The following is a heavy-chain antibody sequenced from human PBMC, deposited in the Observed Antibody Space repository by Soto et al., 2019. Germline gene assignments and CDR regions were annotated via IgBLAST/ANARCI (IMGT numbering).Heavy chain of an antibody. CDR1: GGTFSSYT. CDR2: IIPNLDIA. Sequence: QVQLVQSGAEVKKPGSSVKVSCKASGGTFSSYTISWVRQAPGQGLEWMGRIIPNLDIANYAQKFQGRVTITADKSTSTAYMELSSLRSEDTAVYYCAAGGHGAFDIWGQGTMVTVSS. CDR3: AAGGHGAFDI. J-gene: IGHJ3*02. D-gene: IGHD1-26*01. V-gene: IGHV1-69*02.